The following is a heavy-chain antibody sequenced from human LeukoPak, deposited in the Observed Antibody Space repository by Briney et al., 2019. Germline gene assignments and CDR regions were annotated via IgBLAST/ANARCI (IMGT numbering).Heavy chain of an antibody. CDR1: EFTFSSYS. J-gene: IGHJ6*03. CDR3: ARAAKWEFYHYYMDV. D-gene: IGHD1-26*01. V-gene: IGHV3-48*01. CDR2: ISNGSGNR. Sequence: PGGSLRLSCVASEFTFSSYSMIWVRQAPGKGLEWISYISNGSGNRYYADSVKGRFTISRDNAKNLLYLQMNNLRADDTAVYYCARAAKWEFYHYYMDVWGKGTTVAVS.